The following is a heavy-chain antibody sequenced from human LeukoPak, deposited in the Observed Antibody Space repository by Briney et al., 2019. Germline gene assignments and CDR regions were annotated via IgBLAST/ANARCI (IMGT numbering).Heavy chain of an antibody. D-gene: IGHD5-24*01. CDR1: GFTFSSYS. CDR3: ARDGYNLGKFDY. V-gene: IGHV3-21*01. CDR2: ISSSSSYI. Sequence: GGSLRLSCAASGFTFSSYSMNWVRQAPGKGLEWVSSISSSSSYIYYADSVKGRLTISRDNAKNSLYLQMNSLRAEDTAVYYCARDGYNLGKFDYWGQGTLVTVSS. J-gene: IGHJ4*02.